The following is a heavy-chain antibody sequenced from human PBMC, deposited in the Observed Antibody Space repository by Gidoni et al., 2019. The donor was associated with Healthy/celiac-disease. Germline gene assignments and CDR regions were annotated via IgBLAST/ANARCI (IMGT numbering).Heavy chain of an antibody. CDR3: TTAYYYDSSGSLNDY. J-gene: IGHJ4*02. Sequence: EVQLVESGGGLVKPGGSLRLSCAASGITFSNAWMRWVRQAPGKGLECVGRIKSKTDGGTTDYAAPVKGRFTISRDDSKNTLYLQMNSLKTEDTAVYYCTTAYYYDSSGSLNDYWGQGTLVTVSS. D-gene: IGHD3-22*01. CDR2: IKSKTDGGTT. V-gene: IGHV3-15*01. CDR1: GITFSNAW.